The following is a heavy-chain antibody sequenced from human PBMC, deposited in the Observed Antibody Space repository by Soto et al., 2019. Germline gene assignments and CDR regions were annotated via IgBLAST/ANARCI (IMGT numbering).Heavy chain of an antibody. V-gene: IGHV1-3*01. CDR2: INAGNGNT. CDR1: GYTFTGYA. J-gene: IGHJ4*02. D-gene: IGHD6-19*01. Sequence: GASVKVSCKASGYTFTGYAMHWVRQAPGQRLEWMGWINAGNGNTKYSQKFQGRVTITRDTSASTAYMELSSLRSEDTAVYYCARAVAVAADFDYWAQGTLVTGSS. CDR3: ARAVAVAADFDY.